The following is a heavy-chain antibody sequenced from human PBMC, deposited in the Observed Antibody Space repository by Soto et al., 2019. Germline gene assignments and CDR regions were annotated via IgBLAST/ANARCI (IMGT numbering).Heavy chain of an antibody. D-gene: IGHD3-22*01. CDR2: IYSGGST. V-gene: IGHV3-53*01. CDR1: GFTFSSYS. CDR3: ARGPYDSSGYYFDY. Sequence: GVLRLSCAASGFTFSSYSMNWVRQAPGKGLEWVSVIYSGGSTYYADSVKGRFTISRDNSKNTLCLQMNSLRAEDTAVYYCARGPYDSSGYYFDYWGQGTLVTVSS. J-gene: IGHJ4*02.